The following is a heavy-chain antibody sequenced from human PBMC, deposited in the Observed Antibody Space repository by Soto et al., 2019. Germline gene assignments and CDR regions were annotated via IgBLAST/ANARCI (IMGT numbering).Heavy chain of an antibody. D-gene: IGHD6-19*01. CDR2: IYYSGST. J-gene: IGHJ4*02. V-gene: IGHV4-30-4*02. CDR3: ATGGSGWSQLEY. CDR1: GGSISSGDYY. Sequence: SETLCLTCTVSGGSISSGDYYWSWIRQPPGKGLEWIGYIYYSGSTYYNPSLKSRVTISVDTSKNQFSLKLSSVTAADTAVYYCATGGSGWSQLEYWGQGTLVTVSS.